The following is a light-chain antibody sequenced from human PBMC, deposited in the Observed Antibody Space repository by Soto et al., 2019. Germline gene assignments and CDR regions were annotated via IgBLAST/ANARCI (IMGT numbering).Light chain of an antibody. V-gene: IGLV2-8*01. CDR1: SNDVGGYNY. CDR3: SSYVGSNIV. J-gene: IGLJ2*01. CDR2: EVS. Sequence: QSALTQPPSASGSPGPSVTISCTGTSNDVGGYNYVSWYQQHPGTAPKLMIYEVSKRPSGVPDRFSGSKSDNTASLTVSGLQAEDEADYYCSSYVGSNIVFGGGTKLTVL.